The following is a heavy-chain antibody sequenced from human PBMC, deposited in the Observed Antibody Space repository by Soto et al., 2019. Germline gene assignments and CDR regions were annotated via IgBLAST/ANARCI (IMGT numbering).Heavy chain of an antibody. CDR3: ASGYYGNNDYYYGMDV. V-gene: IGHV3-23*01. D-gene: IGHD3-3*01. CDR1: GFTFSNYA. CDR2: INYSGGFT. Sequence: EVQLLESGGGFEQPGGSLRLSCVASGFTFSNYAMSWVRQAPGKGSEWVSSINYSGGFTKYADSVTGRFTISRDNSKNTLLLQMNSLRVEDTAVYYCASGYYGNNDYYYGMDVWGQGTTVTVSS. J-gene: IGHJ6*02.